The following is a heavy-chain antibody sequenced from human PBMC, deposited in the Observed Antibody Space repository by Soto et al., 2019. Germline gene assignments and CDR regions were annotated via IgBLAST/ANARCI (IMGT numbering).Heavy chain of an antibody. V-gene: IGHV3-53*01. D-gene: IGHD2-15*01. Sequence: GGSLRLSCAASGFTVSSNYMSWVRQAPGKGLEWVSVIYSGGSTYYADSVKGRFTISRDNSKNTLYLQMNSLRAEDTAVYYCARDALGGPTGYSDYWGQGTLVTVSS. J-gene: IGHJ4*02. CDR3: ARDALGGPTGYSDY. CDR2: IYSGGST. CDR1: GFTVSSNY.